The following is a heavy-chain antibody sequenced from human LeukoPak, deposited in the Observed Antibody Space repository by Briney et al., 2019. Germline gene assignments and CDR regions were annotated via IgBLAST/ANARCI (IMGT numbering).Heavy chain of an antibody. V-gene: IGHV4-39*07. J-gene: IGHJ3*02. CDR2: IYYSGST. CDR3: ARDPIAVAGYDI. CDR1: GGSISSSSYY. D-gene: IGHD6-19*01. Sequence: PSETLSLTCTVSGGSISSSSYYWGWIRQPPGKGLEWIGSIYYSGSTYYNPSLKSRVTISVDTSKNQFSLKLSSVTAADTAVYYCARDPIAVAGYDIWGQGTMVTVSS.